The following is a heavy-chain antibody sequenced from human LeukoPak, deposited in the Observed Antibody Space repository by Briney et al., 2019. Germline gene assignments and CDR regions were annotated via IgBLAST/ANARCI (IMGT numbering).Heavy chain of an antibody. D-gene: IGHD3-22*01. CDR2: FGTRSTSV. V-gene: IGHV3-21*01. CDR3: AREVSEGFDF. CDR1: GFTFSGYS. J-gene: IGHJ4*02. Sequence: PGGSLRLSCTASGFTFSGYSMNWIRQAPGKGLEWVSSFGTRSTSVYHAGSVKGRFAISRDNAKNSLYLQMNSLRAEDTALYYCAREVSEGFDFWGQGTLVTVSS.